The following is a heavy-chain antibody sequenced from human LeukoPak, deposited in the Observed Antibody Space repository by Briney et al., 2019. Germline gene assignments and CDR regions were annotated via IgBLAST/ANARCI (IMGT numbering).Heavy chain of an antibody. CDR1: GGSFGGYY. D-gene: IGHD2-2*01. CDR2: INHSGST. Sequence: SETLSLTCAVYGGSFGGYYWSWIRQPPGKGLEWIGEINHSGSTNHNPSLKSRVTISVDTSKNQFSLKLSSVTAADTAMYYCARGLNCSTTSCYQVKWFDPWGQGTLVTVSS. V-gene: IGHV4-34*01. CDR3: ARGLNCSTTSCYQVKWFDP. J-gene: IGHJ5*02.